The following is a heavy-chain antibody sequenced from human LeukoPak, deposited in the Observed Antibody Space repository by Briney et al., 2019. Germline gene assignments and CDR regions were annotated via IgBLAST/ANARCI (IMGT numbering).Heavy chain of an antibody. V-gene: IGHV4-34*01. CDR2: INHSGST. J-gene: IGHJ6*03. CDR3: ARISNPYYYYYMDV. Sequence: SETLSLTCAVCGGSFSGYYWSWIRQPPGKGLEWIGEINHSGSTNYNPSLKSRVTISVDTSKNQFSLKLSSVTAADTAVYYCARISNPYYYYYMDVWGKRTTVTVSS. CDR1: GGSFSGYY. D-gene: IGHD4-11*01.